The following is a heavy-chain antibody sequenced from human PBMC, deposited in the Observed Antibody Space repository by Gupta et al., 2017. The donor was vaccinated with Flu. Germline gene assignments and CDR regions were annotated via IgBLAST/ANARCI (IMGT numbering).Heavy chain of an antibody. Sequence: QVQLQQWGAGLLKPSETLSLTCAVYGGSFSGYYWSWIRQPPGKGLEWIGEINHSGSTNYNPSLKSRVTISVDTSKNQFSLKLSSVTAADTAVYYCARHYDSSGKTGGAFDYWGQGTLVTVSS. J-gene: IGHJ4*02. CDR1: GGSFSGYY. CDR3: ARHYDSSGKTGGAFDY. V-gene: IGHV4-34*01. D-gene: IGHD3-22*01. CDR2: INHSGST.